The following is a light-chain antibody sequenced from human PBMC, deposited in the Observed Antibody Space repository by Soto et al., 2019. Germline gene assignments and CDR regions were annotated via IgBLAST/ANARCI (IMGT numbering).Light chain of an antibody. J-gene: IGKJ2*01. CDR2: KVS. V-gene: IGKV2-30*01. CDR3: MQGTHWPPMYT. CDR1: KRLVYSDGDTY. Sequence: DVVVTQSPLSLPVTLGQPASISCRSSKRLVYSDGDTYCNWFHQRPCQSPRRLIYKVSTRDSGVPDRFSGSGSGTDFTLKIRRVEAEDVGVYYCMQGTHWPPMYTFCQGNKLEIK.